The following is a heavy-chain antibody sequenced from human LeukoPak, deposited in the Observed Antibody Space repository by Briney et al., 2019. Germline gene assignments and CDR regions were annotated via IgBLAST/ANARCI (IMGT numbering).Heavy chain of an antibody. CDR3: ARDDVMIFGVVISWFDP. J-gene: IGHJ5*02. CDR2: IYVSGST. CDR1: GGSLSSYY. V-gene: IGHV4-4*07. D-gene: IGHD3-3*01. Sequence: PETLSLTCTVSGGSLSSYYWSWIRQPAGKGLEWIGRIYVSGSTNYNPSLKSRITMSLDTSKNQFSLKLSSVTAADTAVYYCARDDVMIFGVVISWFDPWGQGTLVTVSS.